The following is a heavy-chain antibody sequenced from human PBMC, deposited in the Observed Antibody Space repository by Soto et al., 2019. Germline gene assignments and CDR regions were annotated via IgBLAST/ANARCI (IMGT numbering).Heavy chain of an antibody. D-gene: IGHD3-22*01. CDR3: AKDHTVVIRDAFDI. CDR1: GFTFSSYA. CDR2: ISDSGTGT. V-gene: IGHV3-23*01. J-gene: IGHJ3*02. Sequence: VQILESGGGLMQPGGSLRLSCAASGFTFSSYAMYWVRQAPGKGLAWVSGISDSGTGTYYADSVKGRFTISRDNSKNTVYLQMKSLRAEDTAVYYCAKDHTVVIRDAFDIWGQGTMVNVSS.